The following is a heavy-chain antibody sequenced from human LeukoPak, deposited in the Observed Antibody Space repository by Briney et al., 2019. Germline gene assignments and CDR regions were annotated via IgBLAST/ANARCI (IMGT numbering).Heavy chain of an antibody. CDR2: INHSGST. CDR3: ARRGLYYDSSGYYFSFDY. Sequence: SETLSLTCAVYGGSFSGYYWSWIRQPPGKGLEWIGEINHSGSTNYNPSLKSRVTISVDTSKNQFSLKLSSVTAADTAVYYCARRGLYYDSSGYYFSFDYWGQGTLVTVSS. V-gene: IGHV4-34*01. CDR1: GGSFSGYY. D-gene: IGHD3-22*01. J-gene: IGHJ4*02.